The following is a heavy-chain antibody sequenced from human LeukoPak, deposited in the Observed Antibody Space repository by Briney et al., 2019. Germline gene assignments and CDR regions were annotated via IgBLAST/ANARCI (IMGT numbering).Heavy chain of an antibody. V-gene: IGHV4-61*02. Sequence: SETLSLTCTVSGGSISSGSYYWSWIRQPAGKGLEWIGRIYTSGSTNYNPSLKSRVTISVDTSKNQFSLKLSSVTAADTAVYYCARDLGLGDAFDIWGQGTMVTVSS. J-gene: IGHJ3*02. D-gene: IGHD3-3*01. CDR3: ARDLGLGDAFDI. CDR2: IYTSGST. CDR1: GGSISSGSYY.